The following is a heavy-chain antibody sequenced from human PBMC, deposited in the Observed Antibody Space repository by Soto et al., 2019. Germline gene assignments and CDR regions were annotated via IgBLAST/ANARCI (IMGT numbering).Heavy chain of an antibody. CDR2: IYYSGST. D-gene: IGHD3-10*01. V-gene: IGHV4-39*01. CDR3: ARTLLWFGEMSRYYYGMDV. Sequence: SETLSLTCTVSGGSISSSSYYWGWIRQPPGKGLEWIGSIYYSGSTYYNPSLKSRVTISVDTSKNQFSLKLSSVTAADTAVYYCARTLLWFGEMSRYYYGMDVWGQGTTVT. CDR1: GGSISSSSYY. J-gene: IGHJ6*02.